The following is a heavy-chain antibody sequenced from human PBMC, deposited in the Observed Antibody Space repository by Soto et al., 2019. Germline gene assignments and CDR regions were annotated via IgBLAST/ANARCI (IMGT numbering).Heavy chain of an antibody. CDR3: AGSITGTTMPAFDI. Sequence: PGGSLRLSCAASGFTVSSNYMSWVRQAPGKGLEWVSVIYSGGSTYYADSVKGRFTISRDNSKNTLYLQMNSLRAEDTAVYYCAGSITGTTMPAFDIWGQGTMVTVSS. CDR1: GFTVSSNY. D-gene: IGHD1-7*01. V-gene: IGHV3-53*01. J-gene: IGHJ3*02. CDR2: IYSGGST.